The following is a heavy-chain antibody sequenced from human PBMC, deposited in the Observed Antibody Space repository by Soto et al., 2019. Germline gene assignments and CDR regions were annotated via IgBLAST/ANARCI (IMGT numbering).Heavy chain of an antibody. J-gene: IGHJ4*02. Sequence: GASVKVSCKASGGTFSSYAISWVRQAPGQGLEWMGGIIPIFGTANYAQKFQGRVTITADESTSTACMELSSLRSEDTAVYYCASGKDYYDSSASLSGFDYWGQGTLVTVSS. V-gene: IGHV1-69*13. CDR2: IIPIFGTA. CDR3: ASGKDYYDSSASLSGFDY. D-gene: IGHD3-22*01. CDR1: GGTFSSYA.